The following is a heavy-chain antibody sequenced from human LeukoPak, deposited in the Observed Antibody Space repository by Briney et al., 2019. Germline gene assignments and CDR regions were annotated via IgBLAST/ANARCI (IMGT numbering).Heavy chain of an antibody. D-gene: IGHD5-12*01. CDR1: GFAFSNYA. CDR3: AKDRTGYSGYGYYYYYMDV. CDR2: ISASGVGT. Sequence: GGSLRLSCAASGFAFSNYAVAWVRPAPGKGLEWGSGISASGVGTYYADPVKGRFTIYRDNSKNTLYLQMDSLRAEDTALYYCAKDRTGYSGYGYYYYYMDVWGKGTTVTVSS. J-gene: IGHJ6*03. V-gene: IGHV3-23*01.